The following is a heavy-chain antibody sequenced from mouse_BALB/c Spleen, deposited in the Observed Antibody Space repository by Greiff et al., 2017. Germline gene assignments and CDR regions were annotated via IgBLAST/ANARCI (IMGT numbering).Heavy chain of an antibody. V-gene: IGHV2-6-7*01. CDR1: GFSLTGYG. Sequence: VHLVESGPGLVAPSQSLSITCTVSGFSLTGYGVNWVRQPPGKGLEWLGMIWGDGSTDYNSALKSRLSISKDNSKSQVFLKMNSLQTDDTARYYCARGYDGYYVGYAMDYWGQGTSVTVSS. CDR3: ARGYDGYYVGYAMDY. J-gene: IGHJ4*01. D-gene: IGHD2-3*01. CDR2: IWGDGST.